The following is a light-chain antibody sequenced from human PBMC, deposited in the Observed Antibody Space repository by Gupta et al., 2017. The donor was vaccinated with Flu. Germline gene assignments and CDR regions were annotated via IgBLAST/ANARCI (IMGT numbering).Light chain of an antibody. CDR1: QSVSSSY. J-gene: IGKJ2*01. CDR2: GAS. CDR3: QQDGSSPPYT. V-gene: IGKV3-20*01. Sequence: GTLSLSPGERATLSCRASQSVSSSYLAWYQQKPGQAPRLLIYGASSRATGIPDRFSGSGAGTDLTLTISRREPEDFAVYYCQQDGSSPPYTFGQGTKLEIK.